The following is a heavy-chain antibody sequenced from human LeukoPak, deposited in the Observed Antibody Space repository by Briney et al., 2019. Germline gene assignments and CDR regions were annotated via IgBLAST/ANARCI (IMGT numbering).Heavy chain of an antibody. CDR2: IYYSGST. J-gene: IGHJ4*02. D-gene: IGHD6-6*01. CDR3: ARRGSSSSGLDY. V-gene: IGHV4-59*08. CDR1: GGSISSYY. Sequence: PSETLSLTCTVSGGSISSYYWSWIRQPPGKGLEWIGYIYYSGSTNYNPSLKSRVTISVDTSKNQFSLKLSSVTAADTAVYYCARRGSSSSGLDYRGQGTLVTVSS.